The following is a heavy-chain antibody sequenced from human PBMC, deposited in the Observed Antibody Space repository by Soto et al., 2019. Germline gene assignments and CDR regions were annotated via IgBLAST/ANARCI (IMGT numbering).Heavy chain of an antibody. J-gene: IGHJ4*02. Sequence: GWSLRLSCAASGFSFGSYALSWVRQAPGKGLEWVSTISGSDGKTFYADSVKGRFSISRDTSLSTLYLQMNSLRADDTAMYYCARWSYLDYWGQGTRVTVSS. V-gene: IGHV3-23*01. CDR2: ISGSDGKT. D-gene: IGHD3-3*01. CDR3: ARWSYLDY. CDR1: GFSFGSYA.